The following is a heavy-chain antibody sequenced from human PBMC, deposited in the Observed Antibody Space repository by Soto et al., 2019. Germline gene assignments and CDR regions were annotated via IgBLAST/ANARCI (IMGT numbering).Heavy chain of an antibody. Sequence: VESLKISCNGSGYSFAGYWITWVRQKPWKGLEWMGRIDPSDSQTYYSPSFRGHVTISVTKSITTVFLQWSSLRASDTAMYYCARQIYDSDTGPNFQYYFDSWGQGTPVTVSS. CDR3: ARQIYDSDTGPNFQYYFDS. CDR1: GYSFAGYW. D-gene: IGHD3-22*01. J-gene: IGHJ4*02. CDR2: IDPSDSQT. V-gene: IGHV5-10-1*01.